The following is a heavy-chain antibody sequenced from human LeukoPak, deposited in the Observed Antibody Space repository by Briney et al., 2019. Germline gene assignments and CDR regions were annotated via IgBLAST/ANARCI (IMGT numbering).Heavy chain of an antibody. D-gene: IGHD5-18*01. CDR3: ANSVVSYGYWS. J-gene: IGHJ4*02. V-gene: IGHV3-23*01. CDR2: ISGSGGST. Sequence: PGGSLRLSCAASGFTFSSYAMSWVRQAPGKGLEWVSAISGSGGSTYYAGSVKGRFTISRDNSKNTLYLQMNSLRAEDTAVYYCANSVVSYGYWSWGQGTLVTVSS. CDR1: GFTFSSYA.